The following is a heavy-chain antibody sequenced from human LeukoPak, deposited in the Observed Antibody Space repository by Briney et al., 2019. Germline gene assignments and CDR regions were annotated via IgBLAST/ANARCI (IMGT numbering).Heavy chain of an antibody. J-gene: IGHJ4*02. D-gene: IGHD3-10*01. CDR2: IRYDGSNK. V-gene: IGHV3-30*02. Sequence: PGGSLRLSCAASGFTFSSYGMHWVRQAPGKGLEWVAFIRYDGSNKYYADSVKGRFTISRDNSKNTLYLQMNSLRAEDTAVYYCAKGVGVVRAYHGSGSFFDYWGQGTLVTVSS. CDR1: GFTFSSYG. CDR3: AKGVGVVRAYHGSGSFFDY.